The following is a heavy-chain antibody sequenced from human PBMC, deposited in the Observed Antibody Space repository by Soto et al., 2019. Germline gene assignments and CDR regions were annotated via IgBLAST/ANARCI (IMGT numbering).Heavy chain of an antibody. CDR1: GGSFSGYY. J-gene: IGHJ6*02. CDR2: INYSGST. Sequence: PSETLSLTCAVSGGSFSGYYWGWVRQPPGKGLEWVGEINYSGSTNYNPSLKGRVTISVDTSKNQVPLKVTSVTAADTAMYYCARRNYFYALDVWGQGTTVTVS. CDR3: ARRNYFYALDV. V-gene: IGHV4-34*01.